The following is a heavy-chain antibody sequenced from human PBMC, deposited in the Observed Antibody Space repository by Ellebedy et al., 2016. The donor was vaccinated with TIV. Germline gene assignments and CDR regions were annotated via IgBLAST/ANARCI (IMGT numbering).Heavy chain of an antibody. CDR3: ARDGNQLDY. V-gene: IGHV3-48*02. CDR2: ISSSSSTI. D-gene: IGHD1-1*01. Sequence: PGGSLRLSCAASGFTFSSYSMNWVRQAPGKGLEWVSYISSSSSTIYSADSVKGRFTISRDNAKNLLYLQMNRLRDEDTAVYYCARDGNQLDYWGQGTLVIVSS. CDR1: GFTFSSYS. J-gene: IGHJ4*02.